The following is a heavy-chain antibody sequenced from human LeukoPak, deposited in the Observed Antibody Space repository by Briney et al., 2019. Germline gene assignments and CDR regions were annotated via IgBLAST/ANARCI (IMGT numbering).Heavy chain of an antibody. Sequence: LGASVKVSCKASGGTFSSYAISWVRQAPGQGLEWMGRIIPILGIANYAQKLQGRVTITADNSTSTAYMELSSLRSEDTAVYYCARDRIAAAGTDFDYWGQGILVTVSS. J-gene: IGHJ4*02. D-gene: IGHD6-13*01. V-gene: IGHV1-69*04. CDR3: ARDRIAAAGTDFDY. CDR2: IIPILGIA. CDR1: GGTFSSYA.